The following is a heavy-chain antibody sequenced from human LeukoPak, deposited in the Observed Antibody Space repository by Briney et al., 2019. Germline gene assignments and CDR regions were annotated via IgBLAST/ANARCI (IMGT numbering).Heavy chain of an antibody. V-gene: IGHV3-30-3*01. J-gene: IGHJ4*02. Sequence: GGSLRLSCAASGFTFSSYAMHWVRQAPGKGLEWVAVISYDGSNKYYADSVKGRFTISRDNSKNTLYLQMNSLRAEDTAVYYCARDGAGSYYSSYYFDYWGQGTLVTVSS. D-gene: IGHD1-26*01. CDR1: GFTFSSYA. CDR2: ISYDGSNK. CDR3: ARDGAGSYYSSYYFDY.